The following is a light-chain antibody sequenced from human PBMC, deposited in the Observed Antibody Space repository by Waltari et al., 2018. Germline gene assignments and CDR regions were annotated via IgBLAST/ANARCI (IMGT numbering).Light chain of an antibody. CDR2: DVS. CDR1: SSGSGGYED. V-gene: IGLV2-14*01. CDR3: SSFTSSTTGI. J-gene: IGLJ2*01. Sequence: SALTQPDSVSGSPGQSITISCSGFSSGSGGYEDGSWYQQHPGKAPKVIIYDVSNRPSGVSTRFSGSKSGSSASLTISGLQAEDEADYYCSSFTSSTTGIFGGGTKLTVL.